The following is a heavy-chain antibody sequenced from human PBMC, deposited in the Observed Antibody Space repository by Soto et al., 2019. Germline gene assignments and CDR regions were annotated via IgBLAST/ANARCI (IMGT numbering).Heavy chain of an antibody. CDR3: ARMATFGSLNWFDP. Sequence: VASVKVSCKASGYTFTNNYVTWVRQATGQGLEWMGWMNPGSGDTGYAQKFQGRVTMTRDISIATAYMELSSLRSEDTAIYYCARMATFGSLNWFDPWGQGTLVTVSS. CDR2: MNPGSGDT. J-gene: IGHJ5*02. V-gene: IGHV1-8*01. CDR1: GYTFTNNY. D-gene: IGHD3-10*01.